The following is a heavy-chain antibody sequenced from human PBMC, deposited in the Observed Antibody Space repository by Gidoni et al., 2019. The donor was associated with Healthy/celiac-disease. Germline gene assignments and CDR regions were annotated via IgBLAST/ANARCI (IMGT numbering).Heavy chain of an antibody. CDR1: GYSISSGYY. CDR2: LYHSGST. V-gene: IGHV4-38-2*01. Sequence: QGQRKESGPGLVKPSETLSLTGAVSGYSISSGYYWGWIRQPPGKGREWIGSLYHSGSTYYHPSLKSLVTISVDTSKNQFSLKLSSVTAADTAVYYCARGLTEGGPFDYWGQGTLVTVSS. CDR3: ARGLTEGGPFDY. J-gene: IGHJ4*02.